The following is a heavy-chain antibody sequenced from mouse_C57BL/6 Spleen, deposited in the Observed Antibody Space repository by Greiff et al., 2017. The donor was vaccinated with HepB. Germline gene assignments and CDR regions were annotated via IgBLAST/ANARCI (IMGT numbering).Heavy chain of an antibody. CDR1: GYAFSSSW. J-gene: IGHJ2*01. CDR3: ARNLNYPDY. D-gene: IGHD1-1*02. CDR2: IYPGDGDT. Sequence: VQLQQSGPELVKPGASVKISCKASGYAFSSSWMNWVKQRPGKGLEWIGRIYPGDGDTNYNGKFKGKATLTADKSSSTAYMQLSSLTSEDSAVYFCARNLNYPDYWGQGTTLTVSS. V-gene: IGHV1-82*01.